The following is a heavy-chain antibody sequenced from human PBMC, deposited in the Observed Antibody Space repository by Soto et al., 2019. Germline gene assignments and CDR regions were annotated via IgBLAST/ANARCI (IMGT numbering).Heavy chain of an antibody. CDR2: IYYSGST. D-gene: IGHD6-13*01. CDR3: ARRYSSAFDI. CDR1: GGSISSYC. J-gene: IGHJ3*02. Sequence: ETLSLTCTVSGGSISSYCWSWFRQPPGKGLEWIGYIYYSGSTNYNPSLKSRVTISVDTSKNQFSLKLSSVTAADTAVYYCARRYSSAFDIWGQGTMVTVSS. V-gene: IGHV4-59*01.